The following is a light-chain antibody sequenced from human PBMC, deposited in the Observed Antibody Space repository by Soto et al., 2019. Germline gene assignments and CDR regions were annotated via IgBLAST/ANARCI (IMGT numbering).Light chain of an antibody. CDR2: EGS. J-gene: IGLJ1*01. CDR3: CSYAGRSTYV. CDR1: SSVVGSYNL. Sequence: CALTQPASGSGSPGQSIASSCTGTSSVVGSYNLVSWYQQHPGKAPKLMIYEGSKRPSGVSNRFSGSKSGNTASLTISGLQAEDEADYYCCSYAGRSTYVFGTGTKVTVL. V-gene: IGLV2-23*01.